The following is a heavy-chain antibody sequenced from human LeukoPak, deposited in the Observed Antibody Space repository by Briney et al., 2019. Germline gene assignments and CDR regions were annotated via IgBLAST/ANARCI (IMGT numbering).Heavy chain of an antibody. D-gene: IGHD3-22*01. CDR2: ISGSGGST. J-gene: IGHJ4*02. CDR3: ARGLSPGYYDSSGYYSCNFDY. V-gene: IGHV3-23*01. Sequence: GGSLRLSCAASGFTFSSYAMSWVRQAPGKGLEWVSAISGSGGSTYYADSVKGRFTISRDNSKNTLYLQMNSLRAEDTAVYYCARGLSPGYYDSSGYYSCNFDYWGQGTLVTVSS. CDR1: GFTFSSYA.